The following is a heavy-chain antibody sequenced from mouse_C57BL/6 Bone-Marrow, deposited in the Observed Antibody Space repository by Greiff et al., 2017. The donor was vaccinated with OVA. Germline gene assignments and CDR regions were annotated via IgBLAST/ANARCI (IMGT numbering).Heavy chain of an antibody. CDR3: ARNYGYFDV. V-gene: IGHV5-12*01. CDR2: ISNGGGST. Sequence: EVQLVESGGGLVQPGGSLKLSCAASGFTFSDYYMYWVRQTPEKRLEWVAYISNGGGSTYYPDTVKGRFTISRDNAKKTLYLQMRRLKSEDTAMYYCARNYGYFDVWGTGTTVTVSS. J-gene: IGHJ1*03. CDR1: GFTFSDYY.